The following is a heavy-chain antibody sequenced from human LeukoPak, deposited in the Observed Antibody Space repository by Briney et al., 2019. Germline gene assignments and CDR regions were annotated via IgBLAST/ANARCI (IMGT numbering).Heavy chain of an antibody. Sequence: PSETLSLTCSVSGGSVNSYYWSWIRQPPGKGLEWIGYIHTTGRTNYNPSLKSRVTMSVDTSKNQFSLKLSSVTAADTAVYYCARSAVVPAASFDPWGQGTLVTVSS. CDR1: GGSVNSYY. CDR2: IHTTGRT. CDR3: ARSAVVPAASFDP. V-gene: IGHV4-4*09. D-gene: IGHD2-2*01. J-gene: IGHJ5*02.